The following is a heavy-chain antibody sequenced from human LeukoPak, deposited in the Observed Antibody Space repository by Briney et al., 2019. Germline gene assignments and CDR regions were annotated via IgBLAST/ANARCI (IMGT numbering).Heavy chain of an antibody. CDR2: INPSGTNT. CDR1: GYTFTSYY. J-gene: IGHJ4*02. D-gene: IGHD2-8*02. Sequence: ASVKVSCKAPGYTFTSYYMHWVRQAPGQGLEWMGLINPSGTNTNYARKFRGRVTMTRDTSTSTVYMDLSSLRSEDTAMYFCAREESGGYFDFWGQGTLVTVSS. CDR3: AREESGGYFDF. V-gene: IGHV1-46*01.